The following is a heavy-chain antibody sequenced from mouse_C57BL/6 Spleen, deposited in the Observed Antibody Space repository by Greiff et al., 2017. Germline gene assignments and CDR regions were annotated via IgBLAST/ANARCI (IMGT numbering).Heavy chain of an antibody. CDR1: GFNIKNTY. CDR2: IDPANGNT. V-gene: IGHV14-3*01. CDR3: ASPYYSNDGEAMDY. Sequence: EVQLKQSVAELVRPGASVKLSCTASGFNIKNTYMHWVKQRPEQGLEWIGRIDPANGNTKYAPKFQGTATITADTSSNTAYLQRSSLTSEDTAIYYCASPYYSNDGEAMDYWGQGTSVTVSS. J-gene: IGHJ4*01. D-gene: IGHD2-5*01.